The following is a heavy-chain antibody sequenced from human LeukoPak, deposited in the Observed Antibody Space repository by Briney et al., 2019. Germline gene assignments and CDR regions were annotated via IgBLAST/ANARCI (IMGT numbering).Heavy chain of an antibody. V-gene: IGHV3-23*01. CDR2: ISGSGGST. J-gene: IGHJ4*02. Sequence: GGSLRLSCAASGFTFSNYAMSWVRQAPVKGLDWVSAISGSGGSTYYADSVKGRFTISRDNSKNTLYLQMNSLRAEDTAVYYCAKDSEGAAYSRWGQGTLVTVSS. D-gene: IGHD2-15*01. CDR3: AKDSEGAAYSR. CDR1: GFTFSNYA.